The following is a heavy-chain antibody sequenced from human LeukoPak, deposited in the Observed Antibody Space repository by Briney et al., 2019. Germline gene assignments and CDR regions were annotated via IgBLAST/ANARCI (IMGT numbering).Heavy chain of an antibody. Sequence: GGSLRLSCAASGFTFSSYSMNWVRQAPGKGLEWVSSISSSSSYIYYADSVKGRFTISRDNAKNSLYLQMNSLRAEDTAVYYCASYRGSGSFYYFDYWGQGTLVTVSS. CDR3: ASYRGSGSFYYFDY. V-gene: IGHV3-21*01. D-gene: IGHD3-10*01. J-gene: IGHJ4*02. CDR2: ISSSSSYI. CDR1: GFTFSSYS.